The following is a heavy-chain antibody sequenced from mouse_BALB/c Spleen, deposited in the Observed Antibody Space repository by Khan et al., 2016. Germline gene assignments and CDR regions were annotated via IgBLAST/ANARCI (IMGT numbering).Heavy chain of an antibody. J-gene: IGHJ3*01. CDR1: GYTFTNYG. Sequence: QIQLVQSGPELKKPGETVKISCKASGYTFTNYGMNWVKQAPGKGLKWMGWINTNTGEPTYAEEFQGRFAFSLETSASTAYLQINNLKNEDTATYFCAEDYYGGSWFAYWGQGTLVTVSA. V-gene: IGHV9-3*02. CDR3: AEDYYGGSWFAY. CDR2: INTNTGEP. D-gene: IGHD1-1*01.